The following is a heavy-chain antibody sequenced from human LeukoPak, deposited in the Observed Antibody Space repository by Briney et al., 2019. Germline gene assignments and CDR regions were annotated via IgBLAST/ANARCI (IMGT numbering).Heavy chain of an antibody. J-gene: IGHJ5*02. CDR1: GYTVTGYY. V-gene: IGHV1-2*02. Sequence: ASVRVSCKASGYTVTGYYMHWVRQAPGQGGEWMGWINPNSGGANYAQKFQARFTMTRDTSISTAYMELSRLRSDDTAVYYCASSVAATSNWFDPWGQGTLATLSS. D-gene: IGHD2-15*01. CDR3: ASSVAATSNWFDP. CDR2: INPNSGGA.